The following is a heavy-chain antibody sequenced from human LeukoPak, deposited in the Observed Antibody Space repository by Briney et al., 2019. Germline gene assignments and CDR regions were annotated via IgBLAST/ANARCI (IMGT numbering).Heavy chain of an antibody. CDR1: GFTFSSYW. D-gene: IGHD2-15*01. J-gene: IGHJ6*02. V-gene: IGHV3-7*01. CDR2: IKQDGSEK. CDR3: ARDPDCSGGSCYSGYGMDV. Sequence: PGGSLRLSCAASGFTFSSYWMTWVRQAPGKGLEWVANIKQDGSEKYYVASVKGRFTISRDNAKNSLYLQMNSLRAEDTAVYYCARDPDCSGGSCYSGYGMDVWGQGTTVTVSS.